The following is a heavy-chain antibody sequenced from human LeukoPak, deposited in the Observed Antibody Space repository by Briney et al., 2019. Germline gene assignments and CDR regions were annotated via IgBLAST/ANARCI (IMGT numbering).Heavy chain of an antibody. Sequence: PGGSLRLSCAASAFTFSSYAMNWVRQAPGKGLEWVSIISSSGGSTYYADSVKGRFTISRDNSKNTLYLQMNSLRAEDTAVYYCAKDEAYDSSGYSGDFWGQGTLVTVSS. CDR3: AKDEAYDSSGYSGDF. CDR2: ISSSGGST. D-gene: IGHD3-22*01. V-gene: IGHV3-23*01. J-gene: IGHJ4*02. CDR1: AFTFSSYA.